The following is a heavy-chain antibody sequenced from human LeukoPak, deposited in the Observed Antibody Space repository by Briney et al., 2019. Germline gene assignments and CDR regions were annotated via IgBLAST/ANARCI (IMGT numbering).Heavy chain of an antibody. CDR2: ISIADGRT. CDR3: ARAPDTGYKY. J-gene: IGHJ4*02. Sequence: ASVKVSCKASVFILRNFGISWLRQAPGQGLEWMAWISIADGRTDYAQNFQGRVTLTTDTSTNTAYMELRSLRSDDTAVYLFARAPDTGYKYWGQGTLVTVSS. V-gene: IGHV1-18*01. CDR1: VFILRNFG. D-gene: IGHD5-12*01.